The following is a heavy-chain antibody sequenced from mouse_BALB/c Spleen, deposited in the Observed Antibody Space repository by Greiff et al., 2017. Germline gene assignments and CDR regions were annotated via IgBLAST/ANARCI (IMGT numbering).Heavy chain of an antibody. CDR1: GYSFTSYW. D-gene: IGHD2-3*01. V-gene: IGHV1-5*01. J-gene: IGHJ4*01. CDR3: TRRGLLPRYAMDY. Sequence: EVQLQESGPELVIPGASVKMSCKASGYSFTSYWMHWVKQRPGQGLEWIGAIYPGNSDTSYNQKFKGKAKLTAVTSASTAYMELSSLTNEDSAVYYCTRRGLLPRYAMDYWGQGTSVTVSS. CDR2: IYPGNSDT.